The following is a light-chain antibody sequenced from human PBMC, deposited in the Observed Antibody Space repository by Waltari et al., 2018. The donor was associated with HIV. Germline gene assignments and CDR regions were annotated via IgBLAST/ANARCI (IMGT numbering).Light chain of an antibody. CDR3: SSYTSGSTI. J-gene: IGLJ2*01. CDR1: SSDISAYTY. V-gene: IGLV2-14*01. CDR2: EVN. Sequence: QSALTQPASVSGSPGQSITISCSGASSDISAYTYVSWYQQHRGKAPKLMIFEVNKRPSGVSNRFSASKSGYTASLTISGLQAEDEADYYCSSYTSGSTIFGGGTKLTVL.